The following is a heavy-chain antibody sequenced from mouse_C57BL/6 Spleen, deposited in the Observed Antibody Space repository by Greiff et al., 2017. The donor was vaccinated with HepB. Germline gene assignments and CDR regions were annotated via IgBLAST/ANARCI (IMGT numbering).Heavy chain of an antibody. Sequence: DVMLVESGGGLVKPGGSLKLSCAASGFTFSSYAMSWVRQTPEKRLEWVATISDGGSYTYYPDNVKGRFTISRDNAKNNLYLQMSHLKSEDTAMYYCARGKRAYDGFYYFDYWGQGTTLTVSS. CDR3: ARGKRAYDGFYYFDY. CDR1: GFTFSSYA. J-gene: IGHJ2*01. CDR2: ISDGGSYT. D-gene: IGHD6-5*01. V-gene: IGHV5-4*03.